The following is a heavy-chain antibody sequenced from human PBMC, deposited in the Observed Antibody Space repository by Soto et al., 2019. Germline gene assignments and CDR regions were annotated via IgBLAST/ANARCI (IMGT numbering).Heavy chain of an antibody. Sequence: GGSLRLSCAASGFTFNTNAMSWVRQAPGKGLEWVSSISGTGSRTYYADSVKGRFTIARDNSKNTVSLQMNNLRAEDTGLYYCTKDIGYLSMDAWGQGXTVTVYS. CDR2: ISGTGSRT. J-gene: IGHJ6*02. V-gene: IGHV3-23*01. D-gene: IGHD6-25*01. CDR3: TKDIGYLSMDA. CDR1: GFTFNTNA.